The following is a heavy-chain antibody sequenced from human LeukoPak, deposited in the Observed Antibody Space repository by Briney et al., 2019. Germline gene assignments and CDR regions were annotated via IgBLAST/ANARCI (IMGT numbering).Heavy chain of an antibody. J-gene: IGHJ6*02. Sequence: HPGRSLRLPCAASGFTFSSYGMHWVRQAQGKGLEWVAVIWYDGSNKYYADSVKGRSTISRDNSKNTLYLQMNSLRAEDTAVYYCARDGGDYYYYGMDVWGQGTTVTVSS. V-gene: IGHV3-33*01. D-gene: IGHD2-15*01. CDR3: ARDGGDYYYYGMDV. CDR2: IWYDGSNK. CDR1: GFTFSSYG.